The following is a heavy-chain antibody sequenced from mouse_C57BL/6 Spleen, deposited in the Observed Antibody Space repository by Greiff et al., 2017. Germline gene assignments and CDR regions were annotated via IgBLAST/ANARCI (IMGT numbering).Heavy chain of an antibody. Sequence: QVQLKESGAELVKPGASVKMSCKASGYTFTSYWITWVKQRPGQGLEWIGDIYPGSGSTNYNEKFKSKATLTVDTSSSTAYMQLSSLTSEDSAVYYCARSDDYDVFAYWGQGTLVTVSA. CDR3: ARSDDYDVFAY. V-gene: IGHV1-55*01. J-gene: IGHJ3*01. CDR2: IYPGSGST. D-gene: IGHD2-4*01. CDR1: GYTFTSYW.